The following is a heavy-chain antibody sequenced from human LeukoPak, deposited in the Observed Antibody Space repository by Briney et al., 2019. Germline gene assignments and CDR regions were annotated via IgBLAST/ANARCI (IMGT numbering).Heavy chain of an antibody. J-gene: IGHJ3*02. D-gene: IGHD2-2*01. CDR1: GFTFSNAW. V-gene: IGHV3-7*01. Sequence: GSLRLSCAASGFTFSNAWMTWVRQAPGKGLERVANIKEDGSDRYYGDSVRGRFIISRDNAKNSLYLQMDSLRAEDTAVYYCAREVPAAMNAFDIWGQGTMVTVSS. CDR3: AREVPAAMNAFDI. CDR2: IKEDGSDR.